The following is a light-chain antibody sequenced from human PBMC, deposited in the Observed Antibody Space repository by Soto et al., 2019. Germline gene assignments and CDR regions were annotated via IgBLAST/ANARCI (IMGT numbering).Light chain of an antibody. CDR2: SNN. V-gene: IGLV1-44*01. CDR3: ATWDDSLNGPGVV. CDR1: SSNIGSNT. J-gene: IGLJ2*01. Sequence: QSVLTQPPSASGTPGQRVTISCSGRSSNIGSNTINWYQQLPGTAPKLLIYSNNLRPSGVPDRFSGSKSGTSASLAISGLQSEEEADYYCATWDDSLNGPGVVFGGGTKLTVL.